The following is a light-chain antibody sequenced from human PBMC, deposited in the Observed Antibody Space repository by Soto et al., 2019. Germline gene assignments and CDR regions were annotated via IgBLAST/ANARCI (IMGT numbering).Light chain of an antibody. V-gene: IGLV2-14*03. J-gene: IGLJ3*02. CDR3: SSYTSSSSPWV. CDR1: SSDVGGYNY. CDR2: DVS. Sequence: QPVLTQPASVSGSPGQSITISCTGASSDVGGYNYVSWYQHHPGKAPKLMIYDVSNRPSGVSNRFSGSKSGNTASLTISGLQAEDEADYYCSSYTSSSSPWVFGGGTKLTVL.